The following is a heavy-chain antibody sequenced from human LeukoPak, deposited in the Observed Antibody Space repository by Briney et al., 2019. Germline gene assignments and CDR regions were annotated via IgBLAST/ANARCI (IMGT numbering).Heavy chain of an antibody. J-gene: IGHJ6*03. CDR3: AKGPRITFGGLRAYHYYMDV. D-gene: IGHD3-16*01. V-gene: IGHV3-30*02. Sequence: GGSLRLSCAASGFTFSNYGIHWVRQAPGKGLEWVTFIRYDGSSKYYADSVKGRFTISRDNSKNTLFLHMNSLRTEDTAVYYCAKGPRITFGGLRAYHYYMDVWGKGTTVTISS. CDR1: GFTFSNYG. CDR2: IRYDGSSK.